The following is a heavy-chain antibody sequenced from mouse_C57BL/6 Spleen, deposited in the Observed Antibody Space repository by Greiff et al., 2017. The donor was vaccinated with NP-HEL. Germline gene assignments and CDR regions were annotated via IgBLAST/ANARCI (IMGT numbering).Heavy chain of an antibody. CDR1: GYAFSSYW. V-gene: IGHV1-80*01. Sequence: VQRVESGAELVKPGASVKISCKASGYAFSSYWMNWVKQRPGKGLEWIGQIYPGDGDTNYNGKFKGKATLTADKSSSTAYMQLSSLTSEDSAVYFCASGAAQASFFAYWGQGTLVTVSA. J-gene: IGHJ3*01. CDR3: ASGAAQASFFAY. D-gene: IGHD3-2*02. CDR2: IYPGDGDT.